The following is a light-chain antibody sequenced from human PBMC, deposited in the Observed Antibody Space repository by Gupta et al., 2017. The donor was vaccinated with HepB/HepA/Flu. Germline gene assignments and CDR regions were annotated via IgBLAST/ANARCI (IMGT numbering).Light chain of an antibody. CDR3: QQNNNWPLT. CDR2: GAS. Sequence: LAITPSPAPLSASSGERATLACRASQSVSSNLAWYQQKPGQAPRLLIYGASTRVTGIPARFSGSGYGTEFTLTISGLQSEDFAIYYCQQNNNWPLTFGGGTKVEIK. V-gene: IGKV3-15*01. J-gene: IGKJ4*01. CDR1: QSVSSN.